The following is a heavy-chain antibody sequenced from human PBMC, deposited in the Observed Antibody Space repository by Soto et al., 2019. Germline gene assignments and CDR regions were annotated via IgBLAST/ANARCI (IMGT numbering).Heavy chain of an antibody. J-gene: IGHJ3*02. CDR2: IYYSGST. D-gene: IGHD3-22*01. CDR3: ASKGYYYDSSGVDNAFDI. V-gene: IGHV4-39*01. Sequence: SETLSLTCTVSGGSISSSSYYWGWIRQPPGKGLEWIGSIYYSGSTYYNPSLKSRATISVDTSKNQFSLKLSSVTAADTAVYYCASKGYYYDSSGVDNAFDIWGQGTMVTVSS. CDR1: GGSISSSSYY.